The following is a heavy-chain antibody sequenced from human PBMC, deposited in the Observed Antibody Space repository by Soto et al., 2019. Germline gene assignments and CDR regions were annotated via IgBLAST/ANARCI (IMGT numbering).Heavy chain of an antibody. J-gene: IGHJ6*02. CDR1: GGSISSYY. V-gene: IGHV4-59*01. CDR2: IYYSGST. Sequence: SETLSLTCTVSGGSISSYYWSWIRQPPGKGLEWIGYIYYSGSTNYNPSLKSRVTISVDTSKNQFSLKLSSVTAADTAVYYCARDHRYFDWDYYYYYGMDVWGQGTTVTVSS. CDR3: ARDHRYFDWDYYYYYGMDV. D-gene: IGHD3-9*01.